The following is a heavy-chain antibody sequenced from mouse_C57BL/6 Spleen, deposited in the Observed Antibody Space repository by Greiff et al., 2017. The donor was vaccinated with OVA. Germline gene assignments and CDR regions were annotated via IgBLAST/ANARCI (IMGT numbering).Heavy chain of an antibody. CDR3: ARWGSSGYVPHAMDY. J-gene: IGHJ4*01. Sequence: VQLKQSGPELVKPGASVKISCKASGYSFTGYYMNWVKQSPEKSLEWIGEINPSTGGTTYNQKFKAKATLTVDKSSSTAYMQLKSLTSEDSAVYYCARWGSSGYVPHAMDYWGQGTSVTVSS. CDR2: INPSTGGT. CDR1: GYSFTGYY. V-gene: IGHV1-42*01. D-gene: IGHD3-2*02.